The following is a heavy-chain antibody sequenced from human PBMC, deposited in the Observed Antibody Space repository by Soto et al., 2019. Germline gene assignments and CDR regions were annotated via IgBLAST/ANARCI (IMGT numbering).Heavy chain of an antibody. V-gene: IGHV3-23*01. CDR3: AKNPGDIVVVVAATASGWFDP. CDR2: ISGSGGST. Sequence: EVQLLESGGGLVQPGGSLRLSCAASGFTFSSYAMRWVRQAPGKGLEWVSAISGSGGSTYNADSVKGRFTISRDNSKNTLYLQMNSLRVEDTAVYYCAKNPGDIVVVVAATASGWFDPWGQGTLVTVSS. CDR1: GFTFSSYA. J-gene: IGHJ5*02. D-gene: IGHD2-15*01.